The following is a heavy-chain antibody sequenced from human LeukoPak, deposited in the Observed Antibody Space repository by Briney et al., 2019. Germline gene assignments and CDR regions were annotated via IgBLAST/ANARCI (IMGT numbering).Heavy chain of an antibody. J-gene: IGHJ3*02. Sequence: MTSETLSLTCTVSGGSISSSSYYCGWIRQPPGKGLEWIGSIYYSRSTYYNPSLKSRVTISVDTSKNQFSLKLSSVTAADTAVYYCARLMYYYDSSGYREKGGDAFDIWGQGTMVTVSS. CDR2: IYYSRST. CDR1: GGSISSSSYY. V-gene: IGHV4-39*07. CDR3: ARLMYYYDSSGYREKGGDAFDI. D-gene: IGHD3-22*01.